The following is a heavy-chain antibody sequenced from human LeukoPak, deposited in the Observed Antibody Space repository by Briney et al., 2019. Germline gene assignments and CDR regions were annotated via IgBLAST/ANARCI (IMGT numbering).Heavy chain of an antibody. CDR1: GFTFNNYA. CDR3: AKDEDLSRGNWFDP. J-gene: IGHJ5*02. Sequence: GGSLRLSCTASGFTFNNYAMSWVRQAPGKGLEWVSAISGSGGSTYYADSVKGRFTISRDNSKNTLYLQMNSLRAEDTAVYYCAKDEDLSRGNWFDPWGQGTLVTVSS. D-gene: IGHD3-10*01. CDR2: ISGSGGST. V-gene: IGHV3-23*01.